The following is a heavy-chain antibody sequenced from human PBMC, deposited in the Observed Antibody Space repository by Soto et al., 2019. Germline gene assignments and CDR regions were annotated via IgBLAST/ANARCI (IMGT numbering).Heavy chain of an antibody. CDR3: AKKHYSSYCSGGNCYDFDD. CDR1: EFTFSSCA. CDR2: INDGGGDT. Sequence: EVQLLESGGGLVQPGGSLRLSCSASEFTFSSCAMSWVRQAPGKGLEWVSAINDGGGDTHYTNSVRGRFTISRDNSKNMLYLQMNSLRADDTAVYYCAKKHYSSYCSGGNCYDFDDWGQGTLVTVSS. V-gene: IGHV3-23*01. J-gene: IGHJ4*02. D-gene: IGHD2-15*01.